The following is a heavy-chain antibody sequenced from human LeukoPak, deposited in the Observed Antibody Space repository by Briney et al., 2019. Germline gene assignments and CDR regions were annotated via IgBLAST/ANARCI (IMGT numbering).Heavy chain of an antibody. J-gene: IGHJ4*02. CDR1: GFTFSRFS. V-gene: IGHV3-21*01. D-gene: IGHD6-19*01. CDR2: ISGGRSYI. Sequence: GGSLRLSCEASGFTFSRFSMNWVRQAPGKGLEWVSSISGGRSYIYYADSVRGRFTISRDNAKNSLYLQMNSLRAEDTAVYYCARERPVAGPDYWGQGTLVTVSS. CDR3: ARERPVAGPDY.